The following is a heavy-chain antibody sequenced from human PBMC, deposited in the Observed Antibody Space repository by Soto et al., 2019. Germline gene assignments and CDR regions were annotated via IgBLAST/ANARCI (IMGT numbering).Heavy chain of an antibody. Sequence: QVQLQESGPGLVKPSETLSLTCTVSDDSSSSYKWSWIRQPPGRRLEWIGYIDSSGGTSYNPSLPSRVTISVDASTKQFSLRLSSVTAADTAVYYCVSQGFGRLHGLVDVWGQGTTVTVSS. CDR1: DDSSSSYK. D-gene: IGHD3-10*01. CDR2: IDSSGGT. J-gene: IGHJ6*02. V-gene: IGHV4-59*08. CDR3: VSQGFGRLHGLVDV.